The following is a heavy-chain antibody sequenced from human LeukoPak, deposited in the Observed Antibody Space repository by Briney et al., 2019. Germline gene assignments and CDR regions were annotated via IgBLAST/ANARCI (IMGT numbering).Heavy chain of an antibody. CDR1: EFTVSSHY. J-gene: IGHJ4*02. CDR3: ARDYRPRYYYGSGIFDY. Sequence: GGSLRLSCAASEFTVSSHYMSWVRQAPGKGLEWVANIKQDGSEKYYVDSVKGRFTISRDNAKNSLYLQMNSLRAEDTAVYYCARDYRPRYYYGSGIFDYWGQGTLVTVSS. CDR2: IKQDGSEK. V-gene: IGHV3-7*01. D-gene: IGHD3-10*01.